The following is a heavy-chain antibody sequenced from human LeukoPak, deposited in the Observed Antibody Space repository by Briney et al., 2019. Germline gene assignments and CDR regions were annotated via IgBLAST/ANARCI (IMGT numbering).Heavy chain of an antibody. V-gene: IGHV3-64D*06. J-gene: IGHJ4*02. CDR3: VKGYCSGGSRYPTTVKGNYFDY. CDR1: GFTFSSYA. D-gene: IGHD2-15*01. Sequence: GRSLRLSCSASGFTFSSYAMHWVRQAPGKGLEYVSAISSNGGSTYFADSVKGRFTISRDNSKNTLYLQMSSLKTEDTAVYYRVKGYCSGGSRYPTTVKGNYFDYWGQGTLVTVSS. CDR2: ISSNGGST.